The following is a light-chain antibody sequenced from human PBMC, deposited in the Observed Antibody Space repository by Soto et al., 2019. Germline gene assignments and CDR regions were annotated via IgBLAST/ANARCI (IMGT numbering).Light chain of an antibody. CDR1: QSINNRY. CDR2: GAS. Sequence: EIVLTQSPGTLSLSPGERATLSCRASQSINNRYLAWYQQKPGQAPRLLIYGASSRATGIPDRFIGSGSGTDFTLTSSRLEPEDVAVYYCQQFGSSPGFTFGPGTKVDIK. CDR3: QQFGSSPGFT. J-gene: IGKJ3*01. V-gene: IGKV3-20*01.